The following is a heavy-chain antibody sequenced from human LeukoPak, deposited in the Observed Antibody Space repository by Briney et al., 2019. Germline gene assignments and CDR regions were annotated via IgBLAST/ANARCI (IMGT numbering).Heavy chain of an antibody. D-gene: IGHD2-15*01. CDR1: GDSVSGVY. Sequence: SETLSLTCTVSGDSVSGVYWSWIRQPPGKGLEWIGYVYYSGDTNYNPSLKSRVTMSLDTSKNQVSLRLSSVTATDTAVYYCARHPFATPFDYWGRGTLLTVSS. CDR3: ARHPFATPFDY. V-gene: IGHV4-59*08. CDR2: VYYSGDT. J-gene: IGHJ4*02.